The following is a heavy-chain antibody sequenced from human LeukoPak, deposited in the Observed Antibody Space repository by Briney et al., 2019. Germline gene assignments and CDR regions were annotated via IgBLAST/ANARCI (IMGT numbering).Heavy chain of an antibody. CDR3: VITCYYDGSAFDI. CDR2: ISAYNGNT. CDR1: GYTFTSYG. D-gene: IGHD3-22*01. V-gene: IGHV1-18*01. J-gene: IGHJ3*02. Sequence: GASVKVSCKASGYTFTSYGISWVRQAPGQGLEWMGWISAYNGNTNYAQKLQGRVTMTTDTSTSTAYMELRSLRSDDTAVYYCVITCYYDGSAFDIWGQGTMVTVSS.